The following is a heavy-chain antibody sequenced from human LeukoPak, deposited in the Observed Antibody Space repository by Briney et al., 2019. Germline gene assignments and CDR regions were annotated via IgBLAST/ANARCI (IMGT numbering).Heavy chain of an antibody. V-gene: IGHV5-51*01. D-gene: IGHD6-13*01. Sequence: GESLKISCKGSGYSFTSYWIGWVRQMLGKGLEWMGIIYPGDSDTRYSPSFQGQVTISADKSISTAYLQWSSLKASDTAMYYCARLFSYSSSSPLTYYFDYWGQGTLVTVSS. J-gene: IGHJ4*02. CDR1: GYSFTSYW. CDR2: IYPGDSDT. CDR3: ARLFSYSSSSPLTYYFDY.